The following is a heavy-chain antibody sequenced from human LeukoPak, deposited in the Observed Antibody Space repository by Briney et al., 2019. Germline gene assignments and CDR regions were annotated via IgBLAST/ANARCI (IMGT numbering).Heavy chain of an antibody. Sequence: PSETLSLTCTVSGGSISSGSCYWSWIRQPAGKGLEWIGRIYTSGSTNYNPSLKSRVTISVDTSKNQFSLKLSSVTAADTAVYYCARGFGRGPIDYWGQGTLVTVSS. D-gene: IGHD3-10*01. V-gene: IGHV4-61*02. CDR2: IYTSGST. J-gene: IGHJ4*02. CDR3: ARGFGRGPIDY. CDR1: GGSISSGSCY.